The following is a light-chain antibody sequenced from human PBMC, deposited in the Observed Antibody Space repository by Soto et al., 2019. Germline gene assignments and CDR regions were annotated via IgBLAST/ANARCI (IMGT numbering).Light chain of an antibody. V-gene: IGKV1-17*01. CDR2: VAS. CDR1: QDIGIN. J-gene: IGKJ1*01. CDR3: QQYNSYPWT. Sequence: DIQMTQSPSSLSASVGDRVTMTCRASQDIGINLGWFQQKPGKAPKRLIYVASSLQSGVPSRFSGSGAGTEFTLIISTLQPSDFATYYCQQYNSYPWTFGQGTKV.